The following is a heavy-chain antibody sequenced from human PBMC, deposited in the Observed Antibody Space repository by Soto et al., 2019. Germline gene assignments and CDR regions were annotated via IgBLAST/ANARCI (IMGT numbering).Heavy chain of an antibody. Sequence: QVQLQQWGAGLLKPSETLSLTCAVYGGSFSGYYWSWIRQPPGKGLEWIGEINHSGSTNYNPSLKSRVTISVDTSKNQFSLKLSSVTAADTAVYYCATTTYCDYVLDAFDIWGQGTMVTVSS. D-gene: IGHD4-17*01. CDR2: INHSGST. V-gene: IGHV4-34*01. CDR3: ATTTYCDYVLDAFDI. CDR1: GGSFSGYY. J-gene: IGHJ3*02.